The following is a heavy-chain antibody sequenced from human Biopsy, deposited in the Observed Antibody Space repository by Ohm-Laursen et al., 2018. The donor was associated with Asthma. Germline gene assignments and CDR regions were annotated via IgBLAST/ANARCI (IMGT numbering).Heavy chain of an antibody. CDR3: VRWRSGYPDHYSDF. J-gene: IGHJ4*02. CDR1: GFTFSNYG. V-gene: IGHV3-30*03. Sequence: SLRLSCAASGFTFSNYGMHWVRQAPGKGLEWVAVISFDGSNKDFADSVKGRFTISRDNSKNALDLQMNSLRGDDTAVYYCVRWRSGYPDHYSDFWGLGTLVTVSS. CDR2: ISFDGSNK. D-gene: IGHD2-21*01.